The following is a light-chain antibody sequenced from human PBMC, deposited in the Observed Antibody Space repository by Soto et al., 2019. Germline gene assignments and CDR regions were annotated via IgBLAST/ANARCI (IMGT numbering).Light chain of an antibody. CDR1: SSDVGGYDY. Sequence: QSVLTQPASVSGSPGQSITISCTGTSSDVGGYDYVSWYQQHPGKAPKLMIYDVTNRPSGVSNRFSGSKSGNTASLTISGLQAEDEASYYCRSYTSSTSYVFGTVTKVTVL. CDR2: DVT. V-gene: IGLV2-14*01. CDR3: RSYTSSTSYV. J-gene: IGLJ1*01.